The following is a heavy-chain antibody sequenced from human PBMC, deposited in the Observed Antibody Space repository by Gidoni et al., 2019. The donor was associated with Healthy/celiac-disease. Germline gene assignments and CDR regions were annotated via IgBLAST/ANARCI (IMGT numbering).Heavy chain of an antibody. CDR2: IKSKTDGGTT. V-gene: IGHV3-15*01. CDR1: GFTFSNAW. J-gene: IGHJ6*02. Sequence: EVQLVESGGGLVKPGGSLRLSCAASGFTFSNAWMSWVRQATGKGLEWVGRIKSKTDGGTTDYAAPVKGRFTISRDDSKNTLYLQMNSLKTEDTAVYYCTTDGYCSSTSCYTYYYYGMDVWGQGTTVTVSS. D-gene: IGHD2-2*02. CDR3: TTDGYCSSTSCYTYYYYGMDV.